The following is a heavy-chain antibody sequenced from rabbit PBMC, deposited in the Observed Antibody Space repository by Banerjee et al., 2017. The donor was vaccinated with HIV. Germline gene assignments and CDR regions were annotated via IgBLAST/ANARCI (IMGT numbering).Heavy chain of an antibody. CDR2: IYPGVGVS. D-gene: IGHD8-1*01. V-gene: IGHV1S47*01. J-gene: IGHJ4*01. CDR1: GMDFNSYG. Sequence: QEQLVESGGGLVTLGGSLKLSCKASGMDFNSYGISWVRQAPGKGPEWIAYIYPGVGVSNYANSVKGRFTISRDNAQNTVFLQMTSLTVADTATYFCARETAAYAGGTYATGGILWGLGPLVT. CDR3: ARETAAYAGGTYATGGIL.